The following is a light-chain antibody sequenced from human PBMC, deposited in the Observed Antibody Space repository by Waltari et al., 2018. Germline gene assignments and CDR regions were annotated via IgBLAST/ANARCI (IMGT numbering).Light chain of an antibody. J-gene: IGLJ3*02. Sequence: QSALTQPASVAGSPGQSITISCTGTSSDVGGYNYVSWYQQHPGKAPKPMMYEVSNRPSWVSHRFSGSKPGNPASLTISGLQAEDEADYYCISYTRSSWLFVGGTKLTVL. V-gene: IGLV2-14*01. CDR1: SSDVGGYNY. CDR3: ISYTRSSWL. CDR2: EVS.